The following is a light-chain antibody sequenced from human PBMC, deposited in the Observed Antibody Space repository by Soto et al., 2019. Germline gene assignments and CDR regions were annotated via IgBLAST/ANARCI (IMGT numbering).Light chain of an antibody. V-gene: IGLV1-44*01. CDR1: SSNIGSNT. CDR2: NNN. Sequence: QSVLTQPPSASGTPGQRVTISCSGSSSNIGSNTVDWYQQLPGTAPKLLIYNNNQRPSGVPVRFSGSKSGTSASLAISGLQSEDEADYYCATWDDRLNGDVFGTGTKLTVL. J-gene: IGLJ1*01. CDR3: ATWDDRLNGDV.